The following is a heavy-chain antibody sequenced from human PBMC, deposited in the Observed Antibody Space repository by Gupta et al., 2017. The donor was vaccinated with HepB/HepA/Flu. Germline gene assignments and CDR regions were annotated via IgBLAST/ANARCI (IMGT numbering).Heavy chain of an antibody. D-gene: IGHD6-6*01. J-gene: IGHJ6*02. CDR3: AKGAIAARNYYYYGMDV. Sequence: EVQLVESGGGLVQPGRSLRLSCAASGFTFDDYAMHWVRQAPGKGLEWVSGISWNSGSIGYADSVKGRFTISRDNAKNSLYLQMISLRAEDTALYYCAKGAIAARNYYYYGMDVWGQGTTVTVSS. CDR1: GFTFDDYA. CDR2: ISWNSGSI. V-gene: IGHV3-9*01.